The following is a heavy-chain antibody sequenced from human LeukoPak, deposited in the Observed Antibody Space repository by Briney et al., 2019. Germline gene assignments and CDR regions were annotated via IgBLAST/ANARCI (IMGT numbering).Heavy chain of an antibody. CDR2: ISGSGGTT. Sequence: GGSLRLSCVVSGFTFSSYGMSWVRQAPGKGLEWVSVISGSGGTTYYADSVKGRFTISRDNSKNTLYLQMNSLRAEDTAVYYCAKDNRYSSGWTIDYWGQGTLVTVSS. J-gene: IGHJ4*02. CDR3: AKDNRYSSGWTIDY. CDR1: GFTFSSYG. V-gene: IGHV3-23*01. D-gene: IGHD6-19*01.